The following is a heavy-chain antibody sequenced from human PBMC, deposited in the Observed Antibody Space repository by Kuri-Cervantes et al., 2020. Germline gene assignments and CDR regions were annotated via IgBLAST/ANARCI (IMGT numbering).Heavy chain of an antibody. V-gene: IGHV3-30*03. CDR3: ARGILVRRGAFDI. Sequence: GESLKISCAASGFTFSSYGMHWVRQAPGKGLEWVAVISYDGSNKYYADSVKGRFTISRDNSKNTLYLQMNSLRAEDTAVYYCARGILVRRGAFDIWGQGTMVTVSS. D-gene: IGHD1-14*01. CDR1: GFTFSSYG. J-gene: IGHJ3*02. CDR2: ISYDGSNK.